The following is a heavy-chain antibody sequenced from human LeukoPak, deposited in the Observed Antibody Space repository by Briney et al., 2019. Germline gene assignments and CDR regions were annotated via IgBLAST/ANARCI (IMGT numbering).Heavy chain of an antibody. CDR2: INPNSGGT. J-gene: IGHJ4*02. CDR1: GHIFTDYH. D-gene: IGHD6-19*01. V-gene: IGHV1-2*02. CDR3: ARFRHVAVAGTPHFDY. Sequence: ASVKVSCKASGHIFTDYHIHWVRQAPGQGLGWMGWINPNSGGTNYAEKFQGRVTMTRDTSTSTAYMELSGLTSDDTAVYYCARFRHVAVAGTPHFDYWGQGTLVTVSS.